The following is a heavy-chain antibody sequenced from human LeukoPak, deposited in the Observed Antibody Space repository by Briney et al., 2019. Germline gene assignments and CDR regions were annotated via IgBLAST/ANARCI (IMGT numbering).Heavy chain of an antibody. J-gene: IGHJ6*02. CDR3: ARDRWNYEYYGMDV. D-gene: IGHD2-15*01. V-gene: IGHV4-39*07. CDR2: IYYSGST. CDR1: GGSISSSSYY. Sequence: SESLSLTCTVSGGSISSSSYYWGWIRQPPGKGLEWIGSIYYSGSTYYNPSLKSRVTISVDTSKNQFSLKLSSVTAADTAVYYCARDRWNYEYYGMDVWGQGTTVTVSS.